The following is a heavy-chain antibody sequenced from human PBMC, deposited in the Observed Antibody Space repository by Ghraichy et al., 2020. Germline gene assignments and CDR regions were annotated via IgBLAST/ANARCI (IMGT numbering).Heavy chain of an antibody. Sequence: LSLTCAASGFSFSSYGFQWARQAPGKGLEWVAYIRFDGSSKYYADSVKGRVTISRDNSKNTLFLQMNSLRAEDTAVYYCGKDSGGDEWDGFDIWGQGTTVTVSS. V-gene: IGHV3-30*02. D-gene: IGHD3-10*01. J-gene: IGHJ3*02. CDR2: IRFDGSSK. CDR3: GKDSGGDEWDGFDI. CDR1: GFSFSSYG.